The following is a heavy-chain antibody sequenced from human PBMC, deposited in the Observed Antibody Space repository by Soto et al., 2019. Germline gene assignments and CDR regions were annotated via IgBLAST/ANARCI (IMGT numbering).Heavy chain of an antibody. V-gene: IGHV1-46*01. CDR2: FDPSGVAT. CDR1: GYTFTSYF. CDR3: ARVSRGAFDI. Sequence: QVQLVQSGAEVKKPGASVKVSCKASGYTFTSYFIHWVRQAPGQGLEGMGVFDPSGVATNSAQKFQGRLTMTRDTSTSTVYMDLTSLGSDDTALYYCARVSRGAFDIWGQGTLVTVSS. J-gene: IGHJ3*02.